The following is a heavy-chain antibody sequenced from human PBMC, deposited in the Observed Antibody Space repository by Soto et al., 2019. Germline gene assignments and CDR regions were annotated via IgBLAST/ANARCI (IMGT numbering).Heavy chain of an antibody. J-gene: IGHJ6*02. CDR1: GFTFTTHA. Sequence: GGSLRLSCVASGFTFTTHAMSWVRQSPGKGLEWVSTFSGSGGNIYYAEAAKGRLTISRDDSKNTLYLQMNSLRVEDTAVYYCAKDPPWTVGPLAMDVWGQGTTVTVS. V-gene: IGHV3-23*01. D-gene: IGHD3-10*01. CDR3: AKDPPWTVGPLAMDV. CDR2: FSGSGGNI.